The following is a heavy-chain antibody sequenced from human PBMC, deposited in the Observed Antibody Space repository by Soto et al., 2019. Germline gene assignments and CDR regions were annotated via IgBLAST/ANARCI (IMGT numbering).Heavy chain of an antibody. D-gene: IGHD1-1*01. V-gene: IGHV3-23*01. CDR3: AKALSHDSPFDY. Sequence: EVQLLESGGGLVQPGGSLRISFTASGFTFIDYSMSWGRQAPGKRLEWVSLISGGGGTTQYADSVKGRFTISRDNSKNTVYLQMNSLRVEDTAVYFCAKALSHDSPFDYWGQGTLVTVSS. CDR1: GFTFIDYS. CDR2: ISGGGGTT. J-gene: IGHJ4*02.